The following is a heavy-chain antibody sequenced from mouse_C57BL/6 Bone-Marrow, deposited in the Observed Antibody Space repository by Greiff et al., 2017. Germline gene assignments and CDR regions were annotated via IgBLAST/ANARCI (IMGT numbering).Heavy chain of an antibody. Sequence: VQLVESGAELASPGASVKLSCKASGYTFTSYGISWVKQRTGQGLEWIGEIYPRSGNTYYNEKFKGKATLTADKSSSTAYMELRSLTSEDSAVYFCARGNLLHAMDYWGQGTSVTVSS. CDR2: IYPRSGNT. V-gene: IGHV1-81*01. J-gene: IGHJ4*01. CDR3: ARGNLLHAMDY. D-gene: IGHD1-1*01. CDR1: GYTFTSYG.